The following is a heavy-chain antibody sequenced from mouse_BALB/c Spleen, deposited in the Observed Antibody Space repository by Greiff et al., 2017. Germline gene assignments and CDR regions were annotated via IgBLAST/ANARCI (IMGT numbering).Heavy chain of an antibody. V-gene: IGHV3-2*02. J-gene: IGHJ4*01. CDR2: ISYSGST. D-gene: IGHD2-4*01. CDR3: AYDYYYYAMDY. CDR1: GYSITSDYA. Sequence: EVQLVESGPGLVKPSQSLSLTCTVTGYSITSDYAWNWIRQFPGNKLEWMGYISYSGSTSYNPSLKSRISITRDTSKNQFFLQLNSVTTEDTATYYCAYDYYYYAMDYWGQGTSVTVSS.